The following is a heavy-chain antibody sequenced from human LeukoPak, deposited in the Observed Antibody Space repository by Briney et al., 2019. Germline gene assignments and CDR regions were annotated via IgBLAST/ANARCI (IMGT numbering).Heavy chain of an antibody. V-gene: IGHV3-7*03. CDR2: IKQDGSEK. Sequence: GGSLRLSCAAAGFTFSNFWMSWVRQAPGKGLEWVANIKQDGSEKYYVDSVKGRFTISRDNAKNSLYLQMNSLRAEDTALYYCAKGGGSSGWYIAYYFDYWGQGTLVTVSS. J-gene: IGHJ4*02. CDR1: GFTFSNFW. CDR3: AKGGGSSGWYIAYYFDY. D-gene: IGHD6-19*01.